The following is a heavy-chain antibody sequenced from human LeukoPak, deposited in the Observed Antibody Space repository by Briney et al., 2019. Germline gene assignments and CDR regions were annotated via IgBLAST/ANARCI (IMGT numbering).Heavy chain of an antibody. CDR1: GFTFSSYS. Sequence: GGSLRLSCAASGFTFSSYSMNWVRQAPGKGLEWVSYISSSGSTIYYADSVKGRFTISRDNAKNSLYLQMNSLRDEDTAVYYCVRDRSGWYGNWFDPWGQGTLVTVSS. V-gene: IGHV3-48*02. CDR3: VRDRSGWYGNWFDP. CDR2: ISSSGSTI. D-gene: IGHD6-19*01. J-gene: IGHJ5*02.